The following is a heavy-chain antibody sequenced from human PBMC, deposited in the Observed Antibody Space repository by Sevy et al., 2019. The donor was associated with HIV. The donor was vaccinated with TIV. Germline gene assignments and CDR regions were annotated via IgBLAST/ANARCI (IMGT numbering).Heavy chain of an antibody. Sequence: SETLSLTCIVSGGPISTCTNFWGWIRQPHGKGLEWIGSIYCGGSTYYNPSLKSRVAISVDTSKNQFSLKVNSVSAADTAVYYCARGRITFFDDWGQRALVTVSS. CDR2: IYCGGST. V-gene: IGHV4-39*01. J-gene: IGHJ4*02. CDR3: ARGRITFFDD. D-gene: IGHD3-16*01. CDR1: GGPISTCTNF.